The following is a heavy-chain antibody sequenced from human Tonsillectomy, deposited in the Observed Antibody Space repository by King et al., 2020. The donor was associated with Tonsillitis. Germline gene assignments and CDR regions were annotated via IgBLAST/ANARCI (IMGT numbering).Heavy chain of an antibody. D-gene: IGHD5-12*01. V-gene: IGHV4-38-2*02. J-gene: IGHJ5*02. CDR3: ARAGMVATNWFDP. CDR1: GYSISSGYY. Sequence: VQLQESGPGLVKPSETLSLTCTVSGYSISSGYYWGWIRQPPGKGLEWIGSIYHSGSTYYNPSLKSRVTISVDTSKNQFSLKLSSVTDADTAVYYCARAGMVATNWFDPWGQGTLVTVSS. CDR2: IYHSGST.